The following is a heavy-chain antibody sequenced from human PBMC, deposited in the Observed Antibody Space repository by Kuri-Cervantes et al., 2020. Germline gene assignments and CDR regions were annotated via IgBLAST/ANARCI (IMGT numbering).Heavy chain of an antibody. D-gene: IGHD1-26*01. Sequence: GESLKISCATSGFTFSNYWMSWVRQAPGKGLEWVANVKTDGREKYYADSVKGRFTISRDNSKNTLYLQMNSLRAEDTAVYYCAKDWELSYWGQGTLVTVSS. CDR2: VKTDGREK. V-gene: IGHV3-7*01. CDR3: AKDWELSY. J-gene: IGHJ4*02. CDR1: GFTFSNYW.